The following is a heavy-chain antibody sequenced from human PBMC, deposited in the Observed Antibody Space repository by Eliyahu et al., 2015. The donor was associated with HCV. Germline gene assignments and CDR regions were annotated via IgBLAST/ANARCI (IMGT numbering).Heavy chain of an antibody. D-gene: IGHD2-15*01. V-gene: IGHV7-4-1*02. CDR2: INTNTGNP. CDR1: GNTFSGYS. CDR3: ARDAANIVFDV. J-gene: IGHJ3*01. Sequence: QVQLVQSGSELKEPGASVKISCKTSGNTFSGYSINWLRQAPGQGLEWMGWINTNTGNPTYARDFTGRFVFSLDTFFTTAYLHISSLQAEDSAVYFCARDAANIVFDVWGQGTMVTVSS.